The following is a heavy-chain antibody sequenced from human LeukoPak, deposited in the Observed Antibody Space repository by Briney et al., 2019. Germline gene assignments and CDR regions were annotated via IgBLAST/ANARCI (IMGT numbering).Heavy chain of an antibody. J-gene: IGHJ4*02. D-gene: IGHD4-11*01. Sequence: GKSLTLSCVASQFRFPFSHYGMHWVRQAPGRGLEWVAVIWSDGTNQYYADSVKGRFTISRDNSKNTVYLQMNSLRVEDTAVYFCAKDAQRGFDYSNSLEYWGQGTLVTVSS. CDR1: QFRFPFSHYG. CDR3: AKDAQRGFDYSNSLEY. CDR2: IWSDGTNQ. V-gene: IGHV3-33*06.